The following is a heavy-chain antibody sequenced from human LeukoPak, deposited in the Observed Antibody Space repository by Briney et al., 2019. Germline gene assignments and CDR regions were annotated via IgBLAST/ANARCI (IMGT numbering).Heavy chain of an antibody. Sequence: GASVKVSCKASGYTFTSYDINWVRQATGQGLEWMGWMNPNSGNTGYAQKFQGRVTITRNTSISTAYMELSSLRSEDTAVYYCARSGDTASWGYYYYYYMDVWGKGTTVTVSS. CDR1: GYTFTSYD. CDR3: ARSGDTASWGYYYYYYMDV. CDR2: MNPNSGNT. J-gene: IGHJ6*03. V-gene: IGHV1-8*03. D-gene: IGHD5-18*01.